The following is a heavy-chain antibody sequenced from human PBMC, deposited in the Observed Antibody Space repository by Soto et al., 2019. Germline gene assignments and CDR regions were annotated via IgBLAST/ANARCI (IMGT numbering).Heavy chain of an antibody. Sequence: SETLSLTCTVSGGSISSSSYYWGWIRQPPGKGLEWIGSIYFSGSTYYNPSLKSRVTISVDTFKNQFSLKLSSVTAADTAVYYCARDTGVFYYYGMDVWGQGTTVTVSS. J-gene: IGHJ6*02. CDR1: GGSISSSSYY. CDR3: ARDTGVFYYYGMDV. CDR2: IYFSGST. D-gene: IGHD3-10*01. V-gene: IGHV4-39*01.